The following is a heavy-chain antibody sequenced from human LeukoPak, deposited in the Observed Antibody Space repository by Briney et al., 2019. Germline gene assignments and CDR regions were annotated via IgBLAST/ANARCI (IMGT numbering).Heavy chain of an antibody. V-gene: IGHV3-20*04. CDR2: INWNGGST. J-gene: IGHJ3*02. CDR3: ARDLGYKDYVSAFDI. CDR1: AFTFDDYG. Sequence: PGGSLRLSCAASAFTFDDYGMTWVRQAPGKGLEWVSGINWNGGSTGYAVSVKGRFTISRDSAKNSLYLQMNSLRAEGTALYYCARDLGYKDYVSAFDIWGQGTMVTVSS. D-gene: IGHD5-24*01.